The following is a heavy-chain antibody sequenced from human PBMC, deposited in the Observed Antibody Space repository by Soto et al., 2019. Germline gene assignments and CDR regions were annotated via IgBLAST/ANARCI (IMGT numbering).Heavy chain of an antibody. CDR2: ISSNGGST. J-gene: IGHJ4*02. CDR3: VKSSHGQVELPLPGIAVAGMEY. Sequence: GGSLRLSCSASGFTFSSYAMHWARQAPGKGLEYVSAISSNGGSTYYADSVKGRFTISRDNSKNTLYLQMSSLRAEDTAVYYCVKSSHGQVELPLPGIAVAGMEYWGQGTLVTVSS. V-gene: IGHV3-64D*06. D-gene: IGHD6-19*01. CDR1: GFTFSSYA.